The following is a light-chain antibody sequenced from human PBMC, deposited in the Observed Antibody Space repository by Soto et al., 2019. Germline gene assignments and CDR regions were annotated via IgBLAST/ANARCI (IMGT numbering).Light chain of an antibody. CDR3: YSAADNNLGV. V-gene: IGLV3-27*01. J-gene: IGLJ1*01. CDR1: VLAKKY. CDR2: KDS. Sequence: SYELTQSSSVSVSPGQTARITCSGDVLAKKYARWFQQKPGQAPVLVIYKDSERPSGIPERFSGSSSGTTVTLTISGAQVEDEADYYCYSAADNNLGVFGTGTKVTVL.